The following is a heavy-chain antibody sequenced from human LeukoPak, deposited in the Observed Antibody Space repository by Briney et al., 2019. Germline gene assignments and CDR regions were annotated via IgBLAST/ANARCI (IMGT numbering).Heavy chain of an antibody. CDR3: ARGPSRVFLEWLPALPFDY. CDR2: INHSGST. CDR1: GRSFSGYY. J-gene: IGHJ4*02. Sequence: SETLSLTCAVYGRSFSGYYWSWIRQPPGKGLEWIGEINHSGSTNYNPSLKSRVTISVDTSKNQFSLKLSSVTAADTAVYYCARGPSRVFLEWLPALPFDYWGQGTLVTVSS. V-gene: IGHV4-34*01. D-gene: IGHD3-3*01.